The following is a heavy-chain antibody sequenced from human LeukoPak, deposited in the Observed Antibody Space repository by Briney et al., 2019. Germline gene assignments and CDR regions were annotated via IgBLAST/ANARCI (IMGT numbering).Heavy chain of an antibody. J-gene: IGHJ5*02. V-gene: IGHV1-8*01. CDR3: ARGTVRGVIIRRYNWFDP. CDR2: MNPNSGNT. Sequence: GASVKVSCKASGYTFTSYDINWVRQATGQGLEWMGWMNPNSGNTGYAQKFQGRVTMTRNTSTSTAYMEPSSLRSEDTAVYYCARGTVRGVIIRRYNWFDPWGQGTLVTVSS. D-gene: IGHD3-10*02. CDR1: GYTFTSYD.